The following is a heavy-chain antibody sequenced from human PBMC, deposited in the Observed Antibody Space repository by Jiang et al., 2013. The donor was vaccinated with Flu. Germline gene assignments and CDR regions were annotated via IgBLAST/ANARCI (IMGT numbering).Heavy chain of an antibody. CDR2: IFRNDEK. Sequence: TVSGFSLSNARMGVSWIRQPPRKALEWLAHIFRNDEKSYSTSLKSRLTISKDTSKSQVVLTMTNMDPVDTATYYCARIGYYYYMDVWGKGTTVTVSS. V-gene: IGHV2-26*01. J-gene: IGHJ6*03. CDR1: GFSLSNARMG. CDR3: ARIGYYYYMDV.